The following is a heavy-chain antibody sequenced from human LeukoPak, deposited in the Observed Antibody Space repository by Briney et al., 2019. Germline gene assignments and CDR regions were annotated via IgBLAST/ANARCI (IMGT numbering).Heavy chain of an antibody. CDR3: ARSDVLTGYFTRKVGFDY. D-gene: IGHD3-9*01. CDR2: IYYSGNT. Sequence: PETLSLTCTVSGGSINSSSYYWGWIRQPPGGGLEWIGSIYYSGNTYYNPSLRSRVTISVDTPKNKFSLHLTSVTAADTALYRCARSDVLTGYFTRKVGFDYWGQGTVVTVSS. J-gene: IGHJ4*02. V-gene: IGHV4-39*01. CDR1: GGSINSSSYY.